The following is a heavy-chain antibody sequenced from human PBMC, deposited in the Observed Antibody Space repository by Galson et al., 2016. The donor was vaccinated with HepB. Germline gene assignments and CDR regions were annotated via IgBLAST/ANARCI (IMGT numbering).Heavy chain of an antibody. V-gene: IGHV3-23*01. CDR3: ATAVSFYYYMDV. D-gene: IGHD3-10*01. CDR1: EFIFSDFA. CDR2: ISGSGNT. Sequence: SLRLSCAASEFIFSDFAFSWVRQAPGKGLEWLSSISGSGNTNYADSVKGRFIISRDNSKGTLYLEMNSLRVEDTAIYYCATAVSFYYYMDVWGKGTTVAVSS. J-gene: IGHJ6*03.